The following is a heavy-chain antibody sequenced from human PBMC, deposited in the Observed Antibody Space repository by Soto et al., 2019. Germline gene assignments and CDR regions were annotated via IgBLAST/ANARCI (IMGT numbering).Heavy chain of an antibody. CDR1: GYTFSDYG. J-gene: IGHJ4*02. V-gene: IGHV1-18*01. Sequence: QVQLVQSGAEVQKPGASVRVSCKPSGYTFSDYGISWVRQAPGQGLEWMGWVNIYRGTTNYAQKFQGRVTMTTDTATTTAYLDLTRLTSDDTAVYYCARARGGYSDGDSWGQGTLVTVSS. CDR3: ARARGGYSDGDS. CDR2: VNIYRGTT. D-gene: IGHD5-18*01.